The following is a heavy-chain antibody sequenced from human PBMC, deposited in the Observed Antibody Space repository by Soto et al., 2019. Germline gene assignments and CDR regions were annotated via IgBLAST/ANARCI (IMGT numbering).Heavy chain of an antibody. D-gene: IGHD6-6*01. Sequence: GGSLRLSCAASGFTFSNYAMTWVRQAPGKGLEWVSTISGSADSTYYANSVKDRFTVSRDNSKNTLYLQMNSLRADDTAVYCCAKWLAARPDYYYYMDVWGKGTTVTVSS. CDR2: ISGSADST. CDR3: AKWLAARPDYYYYMDV. V-gene: IGHV3-23*01. CDR1: GFTFSNYA. J-gene: IGHJ6*03.